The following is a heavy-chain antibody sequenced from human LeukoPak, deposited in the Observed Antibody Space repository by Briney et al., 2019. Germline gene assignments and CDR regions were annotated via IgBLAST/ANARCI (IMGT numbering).Heavy chain of an antibody. CDR1: GGSISSYY. D-gene: IGHD1-26*01. CDR2: IYYSGST. CDR3: ARQGGVGATGFDDC. J-gene: IGHJ4*02. V-gene: IGHV4-59*08. Sequence: PSETLSLTCTVSGGSISSYYWSWIRQPPGKGLEWIGYIYYSGSTYYNPSLKSRVAISVDTSKTQFSLKLSSVTAADTAVYYCARQGGVGATGFDDCWGQGTLVTVSS.